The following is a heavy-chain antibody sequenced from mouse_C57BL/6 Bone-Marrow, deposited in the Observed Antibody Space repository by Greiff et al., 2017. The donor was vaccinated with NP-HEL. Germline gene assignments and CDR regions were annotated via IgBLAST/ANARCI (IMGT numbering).Heavy chain of an antibody. V-gene: IGHV5-4*01. J-gene: IGHJ4*01. CDR2: ISDGGSYT. D-gene: IGHD2-4*01. Sequence: EVMLVESGGGLVKPGGSLTLSCAASGFTFSSYALSWFRQTPEKRLEWVATISDGGSYTYYPDNVKGRFTISRDNAKNNLYLQMSHLKSEDTAMYYCARDGGLRPGYYAMDYWGQGTSVTVSS. CDR1: GFTFSSYA. CDR3: ARDGGLRPGYYAMDY.